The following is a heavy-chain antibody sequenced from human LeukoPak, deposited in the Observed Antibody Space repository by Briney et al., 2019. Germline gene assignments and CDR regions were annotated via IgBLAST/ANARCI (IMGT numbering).Heavy chain of an antibody. J-gene: IGHJ3*02. D-gene: IGHD7-27*01. CDR2: IWYDGSNK. Sequence: HPGRSLRLSCAASGFTFSSYGMHWVRQAPGKGLEWVAVIWYDGSNKYYADSVKGRFTISRDSAKNSLYLQMNSLRAEDTAVYYCARDNWGFDIWGQGTMVTVSS. CDR1: GFTFSSYG. V-gene: IGHV3-33*01. CDR3: ARDNWGFDI.